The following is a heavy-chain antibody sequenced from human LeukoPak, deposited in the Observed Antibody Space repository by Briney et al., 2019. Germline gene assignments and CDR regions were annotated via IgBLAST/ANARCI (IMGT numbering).Heavy chain of an antibody. Sequence: GASVKVSCKASGYTFTGYYMHWVRQAPGQELGWMGWINPNSGGTNYAQKFQGRVTMTRDTSISTAYMELSRLRSDDTAVYYCARVLEQWLVIFDYWGQGTLVTVSS. D-gene: IGHD6-19*01. CDR2: INPNSGGT. CDR3: ARVLEQWLVIFDY. CDR1: GYTFTGYY. J-gene: IGHJ4*02. V-gene: IGHV1-2*02.